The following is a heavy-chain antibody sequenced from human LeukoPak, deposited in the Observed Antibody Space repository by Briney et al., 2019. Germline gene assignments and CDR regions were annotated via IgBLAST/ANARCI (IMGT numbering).Heavy chain of an antibody. J-gene: IGHJ4*02. CDR3: AKGLLVSFDY. V-gene: IGHV3-30*02. CDR2: IRYDGSNK. Sequence: GGSLRLSCAASGFTFSNYGMHWVRQAPGKGLEWVAFIRYDGSNKYYADSVKGRFTISRDNSKNTLYLQMNSLRAEDTAVYYCAKGLLVSFDYWGQGTLVTVSS. CDR1: GFTFSNYG. D-gene: IGHD2-15*01.